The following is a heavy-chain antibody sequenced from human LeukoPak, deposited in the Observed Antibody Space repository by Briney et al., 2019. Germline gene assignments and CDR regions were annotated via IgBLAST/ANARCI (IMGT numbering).Heavy chain of an antibody. J-gene: IGHJ4*02. CDR2: IYPGGSDT. CDR3: ARPRSYGSGSSPFDY. Sequence: GESLKISCKGSGYSFTSYWIGWVRQMPGKGLEWMGIIYPGGSDTRYSPSFQGQVTMSADKSISTAYLQWSSLKASDTAMYYCARPRSYGSGSSPFDYWGQGTLVTVSS. CDR1: GYSFTSYW. D-gene: IGHD3-10*01. V-gene: IGHV5-51*01.